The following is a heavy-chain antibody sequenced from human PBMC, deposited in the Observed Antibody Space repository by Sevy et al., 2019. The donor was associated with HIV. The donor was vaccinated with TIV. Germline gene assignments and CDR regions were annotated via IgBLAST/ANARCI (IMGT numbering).Heavy chain of an antibody. V-gene: IGHV3-53*03. D-gene: IGHD2-15*01. CDR2: IYSGGNT. Sequence: GGSLRLSCAASGFIFNSYAMSWVRQAPGKGLEWVSVIYSGGNTYYADSVRGRFTISRDISKNTLYLQMNSLRAEDTAIYYCATTSTPLYYYALDVWGQGTTVTVSS. CDR3: ATTSTPLYYYALDV. J-gene: IGHJ6*02. CDR1: GFIFNSYA.